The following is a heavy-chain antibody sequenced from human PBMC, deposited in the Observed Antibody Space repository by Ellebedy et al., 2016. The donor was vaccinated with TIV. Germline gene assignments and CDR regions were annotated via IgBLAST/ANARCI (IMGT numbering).Heavy chain of an antibody. V-gene: IGHV1-69*04. CDR1: GGTFSSYA. CDR3: ARGHSGSPGDY. J-gene: IGHJ4*02. Sequence: SVKVSCXASGGTFSSYAISWVRQAPGQGLEWMGRIIPILGIANYAQKFQGRVTITADKSTSTAYMELSSLRSEDTAVYYCARGHSGSPGDYWGQGTLVTVSS. D-gene: IGHD1-26*01. CDR2: IIPILGIA.